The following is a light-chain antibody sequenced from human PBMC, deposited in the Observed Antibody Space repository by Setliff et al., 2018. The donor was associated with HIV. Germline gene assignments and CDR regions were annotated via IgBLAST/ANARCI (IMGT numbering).Light chain of an antibody. CDR3: SSYRTGNTQV. CDR1: SSDIGSYNL. V-gene: IGLV2-14*02. CDR2: EVS. J-gene: IGLJ3*02. Sequence: QSALTQPASVSGSPGRSITISCTGTSSDIGSYNLVSWYQQRPGYAPKLMIYEVSNRPSGVSNRFSASKSGNTASLTISGLQAEDEADYYCSSYRTGNTQVFGGGTKVTVL.